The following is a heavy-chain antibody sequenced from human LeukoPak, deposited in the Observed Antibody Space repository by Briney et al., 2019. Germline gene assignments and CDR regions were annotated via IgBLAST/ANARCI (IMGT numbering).Heavy chain of an antibody. Sequence: PGGSLRLSCAASGFTFSSCWMSWVRQAPGKGLEWVANIKQDGSEKYYVDSVKGRFTISRDNAKNSLYLQMNSLRAEDTAVYYCASRSSSGWSYFDYWGQGTLVTVSS. D-gene: IGHD6-19*01. CDR2: IKQDGSEK. CDR3: ASRSSSGWSYFDY. V-gene: IGHV3-7*01. J-gene: IGHJ4*02. CDR1: GFTFSSCW.